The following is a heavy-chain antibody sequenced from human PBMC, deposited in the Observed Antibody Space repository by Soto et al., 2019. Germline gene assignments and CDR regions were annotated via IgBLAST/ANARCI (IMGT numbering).Heavy chain of an antibody. CDR2: ISGSGGST. CDR3: AKGSSTGPHGYGMDV. Sequence: AGGSLRLSCAASGFTFSSYAMSWVRQAPGKGLEWVSAISGSGGSTYYADSVKGRFTISRDNSKNTLYLQMNSLRAEDTAVYYCAKGSSTGPHGYGMDVWGQGTTITVSS. J-gene: IGHJ6*02. CDR1: GFTFSSYA. V-gene: IGHV3-23*01.